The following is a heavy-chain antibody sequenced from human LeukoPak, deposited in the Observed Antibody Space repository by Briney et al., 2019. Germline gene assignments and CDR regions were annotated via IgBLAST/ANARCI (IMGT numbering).Heavy chain of an antibody. CDR1: GGSFSGYY. CDR3: ARQVAGSGWGVGGWYFDL. J-gene: IGHJ2*01. V-gene: IGHV4-59*08. D-gene: IGHD6-19*01. Sequence: PSETLSLTCAVYGGSFSGYYWSWIRQPPGKGLEWIGYISYSGSTNFNPSLKSRVTISVDTSKNQFSLKLSSVTAADTAVYYCARQVAGSGWGVGGWYFDLWGRGTLVTVSS. CDR2: ISYSGST.